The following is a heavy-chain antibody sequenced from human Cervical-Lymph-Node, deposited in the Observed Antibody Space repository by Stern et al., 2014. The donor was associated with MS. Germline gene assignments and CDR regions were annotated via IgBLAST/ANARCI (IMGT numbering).Heavy chain of an antibody. Sequence: HVQLVQSGAEVKKPGASVKVSCKASGDTFASYPIHWLRQAPGQGPVWMGIFNPTDGRTTYAQTFKGRVTMTRDTSTRTVYMELSSLKVGDTAIYFCANPLPYANWGQGTRVTVSS. D-gene: IGHD4-17*01. CDR2: FNPTDGRT. V-gene: IGHV1-46*03. CDR1: GDTFASYP. CDR3: ANPLPYAN. J-gene: IGHJ1*01.